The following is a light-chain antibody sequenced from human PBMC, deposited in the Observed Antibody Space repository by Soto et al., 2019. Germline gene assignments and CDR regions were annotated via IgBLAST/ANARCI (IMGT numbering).Light chain of an antibody. V-gene: IGLV2-14*01. CDR3: SSYTSNSNPDV. Sequence: QSALTQPASVSGSPGQSITISCTGTSSDVGGYNYVSWYQLHPGKAPKLMISEVTNRPSGVSSRFSGSKSGNTASLTISGLQADDEADYYCSSYTSNSNPDVFVTGTKLTVL. CDR1: SSDVGGYNY. CDR2: EVT. J-gene: IGLJ1*01.